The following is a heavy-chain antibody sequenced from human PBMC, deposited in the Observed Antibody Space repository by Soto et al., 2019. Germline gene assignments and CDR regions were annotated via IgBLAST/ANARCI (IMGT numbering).Heavy chain of an antibody. D-gene: IGHD1-7*01. J-gene: IGHJ4*02. Sequence: AAVKVACKASGGTFSNYANSWVRQAPGHGLEWMGGIIPIFGTANYAQKFQGRVTITADESTSTAYMELSSLRSEDTAVYYCARDLRLELRGPHDYWGQGTLVTVSS. V-gene: IGHV1-69*13. CDR1: GGTFSNYA. CDR2: IIPIFGTA. CDR3: ARDLRLELRGPHDY.